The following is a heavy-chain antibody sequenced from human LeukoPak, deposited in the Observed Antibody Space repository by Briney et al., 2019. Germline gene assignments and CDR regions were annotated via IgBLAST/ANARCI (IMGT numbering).Heavy chain of an antibody. CDR1: GGSISSGGYY. V-gene: IGHV4-31*03. CDR3: ARSLVGATSSLDY. Sequence: SQTLSLTCTVSGGSISSGGYYWSWIRQHPGKGLEWIGYIYYSGSTYYNPSLKSRVTISVDTSKNQFSLKLSSVTAADTAVYYCARSLVGATSSLDYWGQGTLVTVSS. CDR2: IYYSGST. J-gene: IGHJ4*02. D-gene: IGHD1-26*01.